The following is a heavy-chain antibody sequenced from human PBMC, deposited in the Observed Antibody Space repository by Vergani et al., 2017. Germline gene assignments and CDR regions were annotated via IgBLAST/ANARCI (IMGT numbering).Heavy chain of an antibody. V-gene: IGHV3-33*01. Sequence: QVQLVESGGGVVQPGRSLRLSCAASGFTFNQYVMHWVRQAPGKGLEWVAVTWYDGNNKQYADSVKGLFTISRDNSKSTMYLHMNSLRDEDTGVYYCARDLRLLYNRFDPWGKGTLVTVSS. J-gene: IGHJ5*02. D-gene: IGHD1-14*01. CDR3: ARDLRLLYNRFDP. CDR1: GFTFNQYV. CDR2: TWYDGNNK.